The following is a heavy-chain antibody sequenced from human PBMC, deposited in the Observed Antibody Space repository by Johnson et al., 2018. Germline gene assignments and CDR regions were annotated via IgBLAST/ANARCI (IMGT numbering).Heavy chain of an antibody. CDR3: ARDPRIYYFDY. V-gene: IGHV3-33*01. J-gene: IGHJ4*02. CDR1: GFTFSSYG. Sequence: QVQLVESGGGVVQPGRSXRLSCAASGFTFSSYGMHWVRQAPGKGLEWVAVIWYDGRNKYYADSVKGRFTISRDNSKNTLYLQMNSLRAEDTAVYYCARDPRIYYFDYWGQGTLVTVSS. D-gene: IGHD2/OR15-2a*01. CDR2: IWYDGRNK.